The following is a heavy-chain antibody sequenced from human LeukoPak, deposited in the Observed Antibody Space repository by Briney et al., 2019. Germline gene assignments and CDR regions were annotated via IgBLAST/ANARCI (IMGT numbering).Heavy chain of an antibody. V-gene: IGHV3-23*01. J-gene: IGHJ4*02. Sequence: KPGGSLRLSCAASGFTFTNYAMTWVRQAPGKGLEWVSGIGGSDGSTYYADSVKGRFTISRDNSKNTLYLQMNSLRAEDTAVYYCARDLSGSPFDYWGQGTLVTVSS. D-gene: IGHD1-26*01. CDR1: GFTFTNYA. CDR2: IGGSDGST. CDR3: ARDLSGSPFDY.